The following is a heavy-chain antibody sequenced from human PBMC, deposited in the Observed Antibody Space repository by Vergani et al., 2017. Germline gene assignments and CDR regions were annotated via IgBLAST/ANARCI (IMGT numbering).Heavy chain of an antibody. V-gene: IGHV3-23*04. Sequence: EVQLEESGGGLVLPGRSLRLSCVASGFTSAGYAMHWVRQAPGKGLEWVSGIKNTGDSTHYADSVKGRFTISRDNCKNTLYLQVNSLRVEDTAVYYCGRGGDSYNGGQGTLVTVSS. CDR2: IKNTGDST. CDR1: GFTSAGYA. CDR3: GRGGDSYN. D-gene: IGHD2-21*02. J-gene: IGHJ4*02.